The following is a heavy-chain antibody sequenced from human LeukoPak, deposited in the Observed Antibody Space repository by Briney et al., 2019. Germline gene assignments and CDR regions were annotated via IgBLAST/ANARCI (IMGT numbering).Heavy chain of an antibody. J-gene: IGHJ5*02. CDR2: IYYSGST. CDR1: GGSISSGGYY. V-gene: IGHV4-31*03. Sequence: SETLSLTCTVSGGSISSGGYYWSWIRQHPGKGLEWIGYIYYSGSTYYNPSLKSRVTISVDTSKNQFPLKLSSVTAADTAVYYCARVFPLIVLRSTAWFDPWGQGTLVTVSS. D-gene: IGHD2-8*01. CDR3: ARVFPLIVLRSTAWFDP.